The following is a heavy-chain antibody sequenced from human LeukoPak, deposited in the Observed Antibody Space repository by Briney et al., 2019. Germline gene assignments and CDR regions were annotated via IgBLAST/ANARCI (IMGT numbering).Heavy chain of an antibody. D-gene: IGHD2-8*01. Sequence: PGGSLRLSCAASGFTFSDCYMSWIRQTPGKGLEWVSYISSSGTTTEYAKSVKGRFTISRDNAKDSLYLQMNSLEAEDTAVYYCAKGHTYGMIWGQGTLVSVSS. CDR3: AKGHTYGMI. CDR2: ISSSGTTT. CDR1: GFTFSDCY. J-gene: IGHJ4*02. V-gene: IGHV3-11*01.